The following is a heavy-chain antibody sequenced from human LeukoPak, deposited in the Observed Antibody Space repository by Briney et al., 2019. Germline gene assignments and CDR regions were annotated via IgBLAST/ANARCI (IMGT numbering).Heavy chain of an antibody. J-gene: IGHJ4*02. CDR1: GGSISSGSYY. CDR2: IYTSGST. V-gene: IGHV4-61*02. CDR3: ARGIAVGWGDFDY. D-gene: IGHD6-19*01. Sequence: SQTLSLTCTVSGGSISSGSYYWSWIPQPAGKGLEWIGRIYTSGSTNYNPSLKSRVTISVDTSKNQFSLKLSSVTAADTAVYYCARGIAVGWGDFDYWGQGTLVTVSS.